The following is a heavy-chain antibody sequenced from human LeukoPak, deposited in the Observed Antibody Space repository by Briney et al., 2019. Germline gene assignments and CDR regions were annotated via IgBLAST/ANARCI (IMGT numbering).Heavy chain of an antibody. Sequence: SETLSLTCTVSGGSISSSSYYWGWIRQPPGKGLEWIGSIYYSGSTYYNPSLKSRVTISVDTSKNQFSLKLSSVTAADTAVYYCARRWELLTTEFDYWGQGTLVTVSS. V-gene: IGHV4-39*01. CDR3: ARRWELLTTEFDY. CDR2: IYYSGST. CDR1: GGSISSSSYY. D-gene: IGHD1-26*01. J-gene: IGHJ4*02.